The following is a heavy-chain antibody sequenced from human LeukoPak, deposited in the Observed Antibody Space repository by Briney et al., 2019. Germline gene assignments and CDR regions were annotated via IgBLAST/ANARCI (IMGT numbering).Heavy chain of an antibody. CDR1: GGSISDCY. Sequence: SKTLSLTCTVSGGSISDCYWSWIRQPPGKGPEWIGYIYYSGSTSYNPSLKSRVTISVDTSKNRFSLKLNSVTAADTAVYYCARSPTLFYFDSWGLGTLVTVSS. CDR2: IYYSGST. D-gene: IGHD2/OR15-2a*01. J-gene: IGHJ4*02. CDR3: ARSPTLFYFDS. V-gene: IGHV4-59*08.